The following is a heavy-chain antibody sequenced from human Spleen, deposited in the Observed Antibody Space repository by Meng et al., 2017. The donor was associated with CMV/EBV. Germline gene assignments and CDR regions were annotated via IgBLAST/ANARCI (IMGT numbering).Heavy chain of an antibody. CDR3: ARAGPDLGHCSSTTCLRYYGMDV. Sequence: ASVKVSCKASGYTFTGYYMHWVRQAPGQGLEWMGWINPNSGGTNYAQKFQGRVTMTRDTSISTAYMELSSLRPDDTAVYYCARAGPDLGHCSSTTCLRYYGMDVWGQGTTVTVSS. CDR1: GYTFTGYY. V-gene: IGHV1-2*02. CDR2: INPNSGGT. J-gene: IGHJ6*02. D-gene: IGHD2-2*01.